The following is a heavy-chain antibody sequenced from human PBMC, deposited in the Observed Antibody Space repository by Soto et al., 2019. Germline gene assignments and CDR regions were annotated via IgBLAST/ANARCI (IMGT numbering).Heavy chain of an antibody. CDR1: GFTFSSYS. CDR2: ISSSSSYI. Sequence: GGSLRLSCAASGFTFSSYSMNWVRQAPGKGLEWVSSISSSSSYIYYADSVKGRFTISRDNAKNSLYLQMNSLSAEDTAVYYCARECPYCGGGAFDIWGQGTMVTVSS. D-gene: IGHD2-21*01. V-gene: IGHV3-21*01. J-gene: IGHJ3*02. CDR3: ARECPYCGGGAFDI.